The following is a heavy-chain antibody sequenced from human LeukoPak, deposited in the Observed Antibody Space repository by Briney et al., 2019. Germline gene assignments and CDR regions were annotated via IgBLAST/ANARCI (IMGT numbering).Heavy chain of an antibody. J-gene: IGHJ4*02. CDR1: GFTFDDYG. D-gene: IGHD3-22*01. V-gene: IGHV3-20*04. Sequence: GGSLRLSCAASGFTFDDYGMSWVRQGPGKGLEWVSGINWNGGSTGYADSVKGRFTISRDNAKNSLYLQMNSLRAEDTALYYCARDEGYYYDSSGYYYAYWGQGTLVTVSP. CDR2: INWNGGST. CDR3: ARDEGYYYDSSGYYYAY.